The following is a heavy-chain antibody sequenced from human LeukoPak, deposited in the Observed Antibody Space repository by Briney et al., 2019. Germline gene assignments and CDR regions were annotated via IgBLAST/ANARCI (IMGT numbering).Heavy chain of an antibody. D-gene: IGHD3-16*02. J-gene: IGHJ4*02. V-gene: IGHV4-34*01. CDR3: ARVNYDYVWGSYRSLYYFDY. CDR1: GGSFSGYY. Sequence: SETLSLTCAVYGGSFSGYYWSWIRQPPGKGLEWIGEINHSGSTNYNPSLKSRVTISVDTSKNQFSLKLSSVTAADTAVYYCARVNYDYVWGSYRSLYYFDYWGQGTLVTVSS. CDR2: INHSGST.